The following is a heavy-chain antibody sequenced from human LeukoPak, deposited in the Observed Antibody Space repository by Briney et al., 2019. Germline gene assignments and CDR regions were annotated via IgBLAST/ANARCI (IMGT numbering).Heavy chain of an antibody. CDR2: ISSSGSTI. Sequence: PGGPLRLSCAASGFTFSSYGMHWVRQAPGKGLEWVSYISSSGSTIYYADSVKGRFTISRDNAKNSLYLQMNSLRAEDTAVYYCARDRGTAMPNDAFDIWGQGTMVTVSS. V-gene: IGHV3-48*04. CDR1: GFTFSSYG. CDR3: ARDRGTAMPNDAFDI. J-gene: IGHJ3*02. D-gene: IGHD5-18*01.